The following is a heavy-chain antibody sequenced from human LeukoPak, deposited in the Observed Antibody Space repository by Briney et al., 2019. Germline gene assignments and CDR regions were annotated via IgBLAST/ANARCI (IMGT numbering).Heavy chain of an antibody. J-gene: IGHJ4*02. CDR3: AREPTYRSSPMYYFYY. D-gene: IGHD6-6*01. CDR1: GYTFTSYY. CDR2: INTSGGST. Sequence: ASVKVCCKASGYTFTSYYIPWVRQAPGPGLEWMGIINTSGGSTSYAQKFQGRVTMRRNMSTSASYMELSRLRNELKAVYYAAREPTYRSSPMYYFYYWGQGTLGTVSS. V-gene: IGHV1-46*01.